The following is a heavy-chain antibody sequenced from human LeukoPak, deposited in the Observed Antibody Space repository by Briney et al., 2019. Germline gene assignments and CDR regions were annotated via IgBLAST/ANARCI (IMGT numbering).Heavy chain of an antibody. V-gene: IGHV1-69*05. Sequence: SVKVSCKASGGTFSSYAISWVRQAPGQGLEWMEGIIPIFGTANYAQKFQGRVTITTDESTSTAYMELSSLRSEDTAVYYCARDPLTGIAVAGTQGNFQHWGQGTLVTVSS. CDR3: ARDPLTGIAVAGTQGNFQH. J-gene: IGHJ1*01. D-gene: IGHD6-19*01. CDR1: GGTFSSYA. CDR2: IIPIFGTA.